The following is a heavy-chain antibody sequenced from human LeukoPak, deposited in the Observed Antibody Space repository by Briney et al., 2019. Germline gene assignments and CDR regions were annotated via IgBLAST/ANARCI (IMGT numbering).Heavy chain of an antibody. Sequence: SETLSLTCTASGGSISGHYWTWIRQPAGKGLEWIGRIYISGSTGYNPSLKSRVTMSVDTSKNQFSLKLTSVTAADTAMYYCARSWSGSVTAADIWGQGTMVTVS. V-gene: IGHV4-4*07. CDR3: ARSWSGSVTAADI. J-gene: IGHJ3*02. CDR1: GGSISGHY. D-gene: IGHD3-3*01. CDR2: IYISGST.